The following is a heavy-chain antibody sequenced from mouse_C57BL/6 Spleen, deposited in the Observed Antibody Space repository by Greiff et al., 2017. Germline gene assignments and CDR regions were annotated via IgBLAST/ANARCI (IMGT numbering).Heavy chain of an antibody. CDR1: GFTFTDYY. J-gene: IGHJ2*01. CDR3: ARYTSWEGTYYIDY. Sequence: EVKLMESGGGLVQPGGSLSLSCAASGFTFTDYYMSWVRQPPGKALEWLGFIRNTANGYTTEYSVSVKGRFTISRDNSQSILYLQLNALRAEDSATYSCARYTSWEGTYYIDYWGQDTTLTVSS. V-gene: IGHV7-3*01. CDR2: IRNTANGYTT. D-gene: IGHD4-1*01.